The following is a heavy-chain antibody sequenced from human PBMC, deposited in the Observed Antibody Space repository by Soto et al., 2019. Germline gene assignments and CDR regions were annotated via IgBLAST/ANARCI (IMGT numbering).Heavy chain of an antibody. CDR2: INPSTGST. CDR3: ARGRFTTVTTWWYFEY. J-gene: IGHJ4*02. D-gene: IGHD4-17*01. CDR1: GYTFTNYY. Sequence: ASVKFSCKASGYTFTNYYIHWVRQAPGQGLEWMGIINPSTGSTTYAQKFQGRVTLTRDTSTSTVYMDLSSLRSEDTAVYYCARGRFTTVTTWWYFEYWGEGALVTVSS. V-gene: IGHV1-46*01.